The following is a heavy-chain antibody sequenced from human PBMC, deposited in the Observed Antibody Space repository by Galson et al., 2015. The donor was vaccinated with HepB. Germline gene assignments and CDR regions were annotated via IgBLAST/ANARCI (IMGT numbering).Heavy chain of an antibody. D-gene: IGHD6-6*01. CDR2: IDPSDSYT. V-gene: IGHV5-10-1*01. Sequence: QSGAEVKKPGESLKISCKGSGYSFTSYWITWMRQMPGKGLEWMGRIDPSDSYTNYSPSFQGHVTISADKSINTASLQWNSLKASDSAFYYCASWIHSRSPEGYYYYGMDVWGQGTTVPVSS. CDR1: GYSFTSYW. J-gene: IGHJ6*02. CDR3: ASWIHSRSPEGYYYYGMDV.